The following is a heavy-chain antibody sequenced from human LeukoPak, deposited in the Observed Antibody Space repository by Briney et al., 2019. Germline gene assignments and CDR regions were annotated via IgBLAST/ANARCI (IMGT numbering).Heavy chain of an antibody. CDR3: ASQTRVFDY. V-gene: IGHV4-39*01. CDR1: GGSISSSSYY. J-gene: IGHJ4*02. Sequence: PSETLSLTCTVSGGSISSSSYYWGWIRQPPGKGLEWIGSIYYSGSTYYNPSLKGRVTISVDTSKNQFSLKLSSVTAADTAVYYCASQTRVFDYWGQGNLVTVSS. CDR2: IYYSGST.